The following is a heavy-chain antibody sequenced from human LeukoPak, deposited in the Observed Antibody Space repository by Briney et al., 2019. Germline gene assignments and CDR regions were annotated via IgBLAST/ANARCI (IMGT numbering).Heavy chain of an antibody. J-gene: IGHJ5*02. CDR3: ATAEGYIAIVS. CDR2: INRDGSEK. D-gene: IGHD5-18*01. V-gene: IGHV3-7*01. Sequence: GGSLRLSCAASGFSFSNYWMTWVRQAQAPGKGLEWVANINRDGSEKNYVDSVKGRFTISRDNAKNILYLQMISLRPEDTAVYYCATAEGYIAIVSCGQGTLVTVSS. CDR1: GFSFSNYW.